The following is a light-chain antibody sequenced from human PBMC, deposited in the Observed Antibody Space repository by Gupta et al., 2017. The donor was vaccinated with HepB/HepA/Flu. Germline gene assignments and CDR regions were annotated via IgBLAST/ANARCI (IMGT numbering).Light chain of an antibody. CDR2: EVS. V-gene: IGLV2-23*02. CDR1: SSDVGSYNL. CDR3: CSYAGSSTLV. J-gene: IGLJ3*02. Sequence: QSALPQPAPVSGSPGQPIPIPCTGTSSDVGSYNLVSWYQQHPGKAPKLMIYEVSKRPSGVSNRFSGSKSGNTASLTISGLQAEDEADYYCCSYAGSSTLVFGGGTKVTVL.